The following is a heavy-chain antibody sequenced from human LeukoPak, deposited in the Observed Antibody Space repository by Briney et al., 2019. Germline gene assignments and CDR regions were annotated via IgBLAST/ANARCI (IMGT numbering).Heavy chain of an antibody. CDR3: AREKGGLMVVTPEDWFDP. J-gene: IGHJ5*02. Sequence: ASVKVSCKASGYTFTGYYMHWVRQAPGQGLEWMGRINPNSGGTNYAQKFQGRVTMTRDTSISTAYMGLSRLRSDDTAVYHCAREKGGLMVVTPEDWFDPWGQGTLVTVSS. CDR1: GYTFTGYY. D-gene: IGHD4-23*01. V-gene: IGHV1-2*06. CDR2: INPNSGGT.